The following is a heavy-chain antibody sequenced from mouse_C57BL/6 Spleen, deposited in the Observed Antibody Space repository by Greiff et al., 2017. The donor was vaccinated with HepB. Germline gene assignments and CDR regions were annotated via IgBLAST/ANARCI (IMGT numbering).Heavy chain of an antibody. CDR3: TRVYCGNYDAMDY. D-gene: IGHD2-1*01. V-gene: IGHV1-15*01. J-gene: IGHJ4*01. CDR2: IDPETGGT. Sequence: VQVVESGAELVRPGASVTLSCKASGYTFTDYEMHWVKQTPVHGLEWIGAIDPETGGTAYNQKFKGKAILTADKSSSTAYMELRILTSEDSAVYYCTRVYCGNYDAMDYWGQGTSVTVSS. CDR1: GYTFTDYE.